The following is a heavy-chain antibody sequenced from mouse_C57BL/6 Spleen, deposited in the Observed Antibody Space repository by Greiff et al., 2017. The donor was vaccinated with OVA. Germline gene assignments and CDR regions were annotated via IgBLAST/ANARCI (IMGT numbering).Heavy chain of an antibody. CDR1: GYTFTDYN. J-gene: IGHJ3*01. D-gene: IGHD2-12*01. CDR3: ASPRYEGAC. CDR2: INPNNGGT. V-gene: IGHV1-22*01. Sequence: VQLQQSGPELLKPGASVKMSCKASGYTFTDYNMHWVKQSHGKSLEWIGYINPNNGGTSYNQKFKGNATLTVNKSSSTTYMELRSLTSEDSSVYYCASPRYEGACWGQGTLVTVSA.